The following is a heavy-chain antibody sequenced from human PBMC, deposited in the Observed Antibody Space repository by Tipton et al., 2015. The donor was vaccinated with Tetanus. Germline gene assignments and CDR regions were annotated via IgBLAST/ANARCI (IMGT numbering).Heavy chain of an antibody. CDR3: ARLVKQWLVPEDY. D-gene: IGHD6-19*01. CDR2: INPDNGNT. J-gene: IGHJ4*02. CDR1: GYSFSNYA. V-gene: IGHV1-3*01. Sequence: QSGAEVKKPGASVSVSCKASGYSFSNYAIHWLRQAPGQRLEWMGWINPDNGNTRYSQNFQGRVTITRDTSANTAYMELSSLRSEDTAVYFCARLVKQWLVPEDYWGQGTLVIVSS.